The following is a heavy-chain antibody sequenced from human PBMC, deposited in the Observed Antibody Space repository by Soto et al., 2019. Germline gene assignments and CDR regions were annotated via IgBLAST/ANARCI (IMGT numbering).Heavy chain of an antibody. CDR2: IVVGSGNT. V-gene: IGHV1-58*01. D-gene: IGHD6-13*01. Sequence: EASVKVSCKASGFTFTSSAVQWVRQARGQRLEWIGWIVVGSGNTNYAQKFQERVTITRDMSTSTAYMELSSLRSEDTAVYYCAASIAAAGTNYYYGMDVWGQGTTVTVSS. J-gene: IGHJ6*02. CDR3: AASIAAAGTNYYYGMDV. CDR1: GFTFTSSA.